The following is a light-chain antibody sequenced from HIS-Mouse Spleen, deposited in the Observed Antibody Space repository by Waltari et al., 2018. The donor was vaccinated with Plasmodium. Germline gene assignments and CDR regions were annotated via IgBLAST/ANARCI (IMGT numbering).Light chain of an antibody. Sequence: ELVMTQSPATLSVSPGERATLSCRASQRVSSNLAWYQQKPGQAPRLLIYGASTRATGTPARFSGSGSGTDFTLTISSLQSEDVADYYCQQYNNWSFTFGPGTKVDIK. CDR2: GAS. CDR3: QQYNNWSFT. J-gene: IGKJ3*01. CDR1: QRVSSN. V-gene: IGKV3-15*01.